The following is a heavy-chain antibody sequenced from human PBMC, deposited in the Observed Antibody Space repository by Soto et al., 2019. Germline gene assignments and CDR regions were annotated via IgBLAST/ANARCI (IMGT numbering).Heavy chain of an antibody. Sequence: QVQLVQSGGEVKKPGASVKVSCKTSGYSFSTYGISWVRQAPGQGLEWMGWISVFNGNTNYARKVQDRVIISTDTSTSTAYMELGSLTSXXTXIXYCARGGSYGVDYWGQGTLVTVSS. D-gene: IGHD3-10*01. J-gene: IGHJ4*02. CDR2: ISVFNGNT. CDR3: ARGGSYGVDY. CDR1: GYSFSTYG. V-gene: IGHV1-18*01.